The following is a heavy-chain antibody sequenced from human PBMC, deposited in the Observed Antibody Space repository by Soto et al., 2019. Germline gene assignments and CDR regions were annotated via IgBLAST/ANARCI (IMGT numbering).Heavy chain of an antibody. Sequence: QVQLVESGGGVVQPGRSLRLSCAASGFTFSTYGMHWVRQAPGKGLEWVAVISYDGSNKYYADSVKGRFTISRDNSKNTRKLQMNSLRAEDTAVYYWAKWAYGDYGSYYDSSGYSLDYWGQGTLVTVSS. CDR1: GFTFSTYG. J-gene: IGHJ4*02. V-gene: IGHV3-30*18. CDR3: AKWAYGDYGSYYDSSGYSLDY. D-gene: IGHD3-22*01. CDR2: ISYDGSNK.